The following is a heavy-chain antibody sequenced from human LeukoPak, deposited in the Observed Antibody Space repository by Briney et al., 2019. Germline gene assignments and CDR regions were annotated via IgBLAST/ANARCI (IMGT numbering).Heavy chain of an antibody. V-gene: IGHV4-31*03. Sequence: PSETLSLTCTVSSGSISSGGYYWSWIRQHPGKGLEWIGYIYYSGSTYYNPSLKSRVTISVDTSKNQFSLKLSSVTAADTAVYYCAREAYYDSSGYYSDAFDIWGQGTTVTVSS. CDR2: IYYSGST. J-gene: IGHJ3*02. D-gene: IGHD3-22*01. CDR3: AREAYYDSSGYYSDAFDI. CDR1: SGSISSGGYY.